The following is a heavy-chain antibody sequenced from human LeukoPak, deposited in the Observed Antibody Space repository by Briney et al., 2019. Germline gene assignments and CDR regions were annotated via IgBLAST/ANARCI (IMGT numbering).Heavy chain of an antibody. J-gene: IGHJ4*02. CDR3: ARGGSSWPRVDY. CDR2: ISSSSSYI. Sequence: PGGSLRLSCAASGFTFSSYSMNWVRQAPGKGLEWVSSISSSSSYIYYADSVKGRFTISRDNAKNSLYLQMNSLRAEDTAVYYCARGGSSWPRVDYWGQGTLVTVSS. V-gene: IGHV3-21*01. CDR1: GFTFSSYS. D-gene: IGHD6-13*01.